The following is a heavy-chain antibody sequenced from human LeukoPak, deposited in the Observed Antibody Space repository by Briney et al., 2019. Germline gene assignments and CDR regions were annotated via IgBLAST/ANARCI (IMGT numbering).Heavy chain of an antibody. CDR3: ARGPRITIFGVVMANDAFDI. J-gene: IGHJ3*02. CDR1: GYTFTDYF. D-gene: IGHD3-3*01. Sequence: ASVKVSCKASGYTFTDYFMNWVRQAPGQGLEWMGWINPKSGGTVYAQKFQGRVTMTRDTSSSTAYMELSRLRFDDTVVYYCARGPRITIFGVVMANDAFDIWGQGTMVTVSS. CDR2: INPKSGGT. V-gene: IGHV1-2*02.